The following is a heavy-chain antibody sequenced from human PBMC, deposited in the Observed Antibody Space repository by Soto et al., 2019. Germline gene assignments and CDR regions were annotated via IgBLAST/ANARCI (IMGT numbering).Heavy chain of an antibody. J-gene: IGHJ4*02. CDR2: IYYSGST. D-gene: IGHD1-1*01. V-gene: IGHV4-59*08. CDR3: ARRYGYSFDY. Sequence: PSETLSLTCTVSGGSISNYYWSWIRQPPGKGLEWIGYIYYSGSTNYNPSLKSRVAISVDTSKNQFSLKLSSVTAADTAVYYCARRYGYSFDYWGQGTLLTVSS. CDR1: GGSISNYY.